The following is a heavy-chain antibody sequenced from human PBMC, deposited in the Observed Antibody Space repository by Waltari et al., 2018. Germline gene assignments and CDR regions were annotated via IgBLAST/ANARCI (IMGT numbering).Heavy chain of an antibody. Sequence: EQVLDSGGGLVQPGGSLRLSCVGSGFMFGTYSMGWVRQAPGKGPEWVASLSRSGASTYYADSVKGRFTISRDNSKNTMYLQMNSLRVEDTAIYYCARPPPDILGYFDLWGRGTLVSVSS. V-gene: IGHV3-23*01. CDR1: GFMFGTYS. CDR2: LSRSGAST. D-gene: IGHD5-12*01. CDR3: ARPPPDILGYFDL. J-gene: IGHJ2*01.